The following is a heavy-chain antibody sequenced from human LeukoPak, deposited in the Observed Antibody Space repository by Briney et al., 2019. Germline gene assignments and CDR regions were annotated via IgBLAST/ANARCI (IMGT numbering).Heavy chain of an antibody. V-gene: IGHV3-21*01. J-gene: IGHJ5*02. CDR2: ISSSSSYI. CDR1: GFTFRSYT. D-gene: IGHD4-17*01. CDR3: ARAQTTVTINWFDP. Sequence: GGSLRLSCAASGFTFRSYTMDWVRQAPGKGLEWVSSISSSSSYIYYADSVKGRFTISRDNTKNTLYLQMNSLRAEDTAAYFCARAQTTVTINWFDPWGQGTLVTVSS.